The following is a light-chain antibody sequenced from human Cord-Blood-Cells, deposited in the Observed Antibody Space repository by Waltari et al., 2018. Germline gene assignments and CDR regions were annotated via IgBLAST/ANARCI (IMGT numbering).Light chain of an antibody. J-gene: IGKJ4*01. CDR2: AAS. V-gene: IGKV1-27*01. CDR1: QCISNY. CDR3: QKYNSAPPT. Sequence: DIQMTQSPSSLSASVGDRVTITCRASQCISNYLAWYQQKPGKVPKLLLYAASTLQSGVPSRFSGSGSGTDFTLTISSLQPEDVATYYCQKYNSAPPTFGGGTKVEIK.